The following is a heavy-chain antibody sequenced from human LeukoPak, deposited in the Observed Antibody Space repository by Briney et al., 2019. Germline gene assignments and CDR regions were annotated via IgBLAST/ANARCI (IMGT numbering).Heavy chain of an antibody. CDR1: GDTFPEYA. J-gene: IGHJ4*02. V-gene: IGHV1-3*01. CDR3: ARGRWSSSGWYYFDY. D-gene: IGHD6-19*01. Sequence: ASVTVSCKASGDTFPEYAMHWVRQAPGQRLEWMGWINAGNGATKYSQKFQGRFTITRDTSASTAYMALSSLTSEDTTIYYCARGRWSSSGWYYFDYWGQGTQVTVSS. CDR2: INAGNGAT.